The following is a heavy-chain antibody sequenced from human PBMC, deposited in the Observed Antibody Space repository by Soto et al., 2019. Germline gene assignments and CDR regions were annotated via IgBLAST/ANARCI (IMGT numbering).Heavy chain of an antibody. CDR3: VRQPGGVATPGDDY. V-gene: IGHV1-8*02. D-gene: IGHD3-10*01. CDR2: MNPRTGDT. CDR1: GYNFDAFD. Sequence: QVQLVQSGAEVKKPGASVKVSFEASGYNFDAFDIHWVRQAAGQGLEWMGWMNPRTGDTAFAQEFQDRVTMTSDTSRNTAYMEVSGLRSEDTAVYFCVRQPGGVATPGDDYWGQGTLVTVSS. J-gene: IGHJ4*02.